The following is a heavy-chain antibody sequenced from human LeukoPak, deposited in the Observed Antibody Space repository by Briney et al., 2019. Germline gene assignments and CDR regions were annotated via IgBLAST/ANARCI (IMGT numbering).Heavy chain of an antibody. J-gene: IGHJ4*02. V-gene: IGHV1-8*02. CDR2: MTPNGGNT. Sequence: ASVKVSCKAPGGTFSSYDINWVRQATGQGLEWMVWMTPNGGNTGYAHKFQGRVTMNMHTYISTAYMELSSLRSKDTAVYYCARTDSYGYDYWGQGTLVTVSS. CDR1: GGTFSSYD. D-gene: IGHD5-18*01. CDR3: ARTDSYGYDY.